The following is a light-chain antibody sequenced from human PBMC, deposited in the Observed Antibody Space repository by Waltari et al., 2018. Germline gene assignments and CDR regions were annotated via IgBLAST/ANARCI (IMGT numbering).Light chain of an antibody. V-gene: IGLV2-23*01. J-gene: IGLJ2*01. CDR2: EGS. CDR3: CSYAGSSTLL. CDR1: SRDVGSYNL. Sequence: QSALTQPASVSGSPGRSITVSGTGTSRDVGSYNLVSWYQQHPGKAPKLMIYEGSKRPSGVSNRFSGSKSGNTASLTISGLQAEDEADYYCCSYAGSSTLLFGGGTKVTVL.